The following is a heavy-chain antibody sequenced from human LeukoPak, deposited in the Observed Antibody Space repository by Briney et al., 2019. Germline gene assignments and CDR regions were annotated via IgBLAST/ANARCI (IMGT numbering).Heavy chain of an antibody. J-gene: IGHJ5*02. CDR2: ISSSSSYI. CDR3: ARGRGHDYGDPIFLNWFDP. CDR1: GFTFSSYS. V-gene: IGHV3-21*01. D-gene: IGHD4-17*01. Sequence: GGSLRLSCAASGFTFSSYSMNWVRQAPGKGLEWVSSISSSSSYIYYADSVKGRFTISRDNAKNSLYLQMNSLRAEDTAVYYCARGRGHDYGDPIFLNWFDPWGQGTLVTVSS.